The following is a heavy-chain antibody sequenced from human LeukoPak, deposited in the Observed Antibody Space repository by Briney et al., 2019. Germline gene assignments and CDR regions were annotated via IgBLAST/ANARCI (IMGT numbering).Heavy chain of an antibody. CDR1: GVSFSGHY. V-gene: IGHV4-34*01. Sequence: PSETLSLTCAVYGVSFSGHYWSWLRQPPGKGLEWIGEINHRRSTNYNPSLKSRVTISVDTSKNQFCLKLTSVTAADTAVYYCARDPKWAFGGLNGGDFDYWSQGTLVTVSS. CDR2: INHRRST. CDR3: ARDPKWAFGGLNGGDFDY. J-gene: IGHJ4*02. D-gene: IGHD3-16*01.